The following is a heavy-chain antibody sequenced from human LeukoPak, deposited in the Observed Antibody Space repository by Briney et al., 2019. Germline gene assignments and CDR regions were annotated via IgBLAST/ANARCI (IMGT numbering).Heavy chain of an antibody. Sequence: SETLSLTCTVSGGSIRSYYWSWIRQPPGKGLEWIGYIYYSGSTNYNPSLKSRVTISVDTSKNQFSLKLSSVTAADTAVYYCARRFNSSYHFDYWGQGTLVTVSS. CDR1: GGSIRSYY. J-gene: IGHJ4*02. CDR3: ARRFNSSYHFDY. CDR2: IYYSGST. V-gene: IGHV4-59*08. D-gene: IGHD2/OR15-2a*01.